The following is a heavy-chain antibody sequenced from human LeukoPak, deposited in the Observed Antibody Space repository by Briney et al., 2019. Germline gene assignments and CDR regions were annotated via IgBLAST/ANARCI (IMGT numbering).Heavy chain of an antibody. J-gene: IGHJ6*03. Sequence: GGSLRLSCAASGFTVSSNYMSWVRQAPGKGLEWVSVIYSGGSTYYADSVKGRFTISRDNSKNTLFLQMNSLRAEDTAVYYCARDRGVRGVPGYADYYMDVWGKGTTVTVSS. D-gene: IGHD3-10*01. V-gene: IGHV3-66*02. CDR2: IYSGGST. CDR1: GFTVSSNY. CDR3: ARDRGVRGVPGYADYYMDV.